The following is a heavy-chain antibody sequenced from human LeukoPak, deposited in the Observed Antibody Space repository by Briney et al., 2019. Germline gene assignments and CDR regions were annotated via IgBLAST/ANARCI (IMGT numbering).Heavy chain of an antibody. J-gene: IGHJ3*02. V-gene: IGHV3-30*02. CDR2: IRYDGSRP. CDR1: GFTLGIYG. CDR3: AKDQGAFDI. Sequence: GGSLRLSCVASGFTLGIYGTHWVRQAPGRGPEWLAFIRYDGSRPYYAESVKGRFTISRDNSKNTLYLQMNSLRAEDTAVYYCAKDQGAFDIWGQGTMVTVSS.